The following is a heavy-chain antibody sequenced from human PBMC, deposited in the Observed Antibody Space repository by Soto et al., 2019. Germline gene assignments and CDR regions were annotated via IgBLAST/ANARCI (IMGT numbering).Heavy chain of an antibody. Sequence: SETLSLSYTVSGRSISSGGYSWSWIRQQPGKGLEWIGYIYYSGSTYYNPSLKSRVTISVDRSKNQSSLKLSSVTAADTAVYYCARVPGPWGQGTLVTVSS. CDR3: ARVPGP. D-gene: IGHD7-27*01. V-gene: IGHV4-30-2*01. J-gene: IGHJ5*02. CDR2: IYYSGST. CDR1: GRSISSGGYS.